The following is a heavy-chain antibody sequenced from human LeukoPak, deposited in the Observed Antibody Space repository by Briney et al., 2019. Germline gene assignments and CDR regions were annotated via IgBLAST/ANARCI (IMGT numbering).Heavy chain of an antibody. CDR2: INAGNGNT. Sequence: ASVKVSCKASGYTFTSYAMHWVRQAPGQRLGWMGWINAGNGNTKYSQKFQGRVTITRDTSASTAYTELSSLRSEDTAVYYCARDFRLRGFTFDYWGQGTLVTVSS. J-gene: IGHJ4*02. D-gene: IGHD4-17*01. V-gene: IGHV1-3*01. CDR3: ARDFRLRGFTFDY. CDR1: GYTFTSYA.